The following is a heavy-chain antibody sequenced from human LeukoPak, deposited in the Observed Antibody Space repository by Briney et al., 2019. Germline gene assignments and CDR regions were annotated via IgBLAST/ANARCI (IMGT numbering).Heavy chain of an antibody. D-gene: IGHD2-2*01. Sequence: PSETLSLTCTVSGGSISSYYWSWIRQPAGKGLEWIGRIYTSGSTNYNPSLKSRVTMSVDTSKNHFSLKLSSVTAADTAVYYCARGMEILGYCSGTSCSLDYWGQGTLVTVSS. CDR1: GGSISSYY. CDR3: ARGMEILGYCSGTSCSLDY. J-gene: IGHJ4*02. CDR2: IYTSGST. V-gene: IGHV4-4*07.